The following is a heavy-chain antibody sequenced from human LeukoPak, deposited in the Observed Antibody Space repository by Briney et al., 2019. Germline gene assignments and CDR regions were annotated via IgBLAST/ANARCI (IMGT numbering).Heavy chain of an antibody. CDR2: INHSGST. J-gene: IGHJ4*02. D-gene: IGHD2-15*01. Sequence: SETLSLTCAVYGGSFSGYYWSWIRQPPGKGLEWIGEINHSGSTNCNPSLKSRVTISVDTSKNQFSLKLSSVTAADTAVYYCARLRIENTPDYWGQGTLVTVSS. V-gene: IGHV4-34*01. CDR3: ARLRIENTPDY. CDR1: GGSFSGYY.